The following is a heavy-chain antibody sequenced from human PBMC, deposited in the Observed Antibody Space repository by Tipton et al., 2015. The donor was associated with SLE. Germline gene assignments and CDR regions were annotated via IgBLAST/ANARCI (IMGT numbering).Heavy chain of an antibody. CDR2: IYSGGST. J-gene: IGHJ1*01. CDR3: ASLIAAAGEYFQH. V-gene: IGHV3-53*01. Sequence: SLRLSCAASGFTFSSYSMNWVRQAPGKGLEWVSVIYSGGSTYYADSVKGRFTISRDNSKNTLYLQMNSLRAEDTAVYYCASLIAAAGEYFQHWGQGTLVTVSS. CDR1: GFTFSSYS. D-gene: IGHD6-13*01.